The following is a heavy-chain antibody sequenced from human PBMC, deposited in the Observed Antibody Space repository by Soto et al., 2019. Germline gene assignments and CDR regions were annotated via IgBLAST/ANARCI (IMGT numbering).Heavy chain of an antibody. J-gene: IGHJ6*03. CDR3: SRGYSTSFYYYYMDV. Sequence: SETLSLTCTVSGGSISSYYWSWIRQPPGKGLEWIGYIYYSGSTNYNPSLKSRVTISVDTSKNQFSLKLSSVTAADTAVYYCSRGYSTSFYYYYMDVWGKGTTVTVSS. D-gene: IGHD2-2*01. CDR2: IYYSGST. V-gene: IGHV4-59*08. CDR1: GGSISSYY.